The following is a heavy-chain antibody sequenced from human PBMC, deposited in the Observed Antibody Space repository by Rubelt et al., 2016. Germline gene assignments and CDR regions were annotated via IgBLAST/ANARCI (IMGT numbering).Heavy chain of an antibody. CDR3: ATLIAAAGTDY. V-gene: IGHV3-30*07. D-gene: IGHD6-13*01. Sequence: YYADSVKGRFTISRDNSKNTLYLQMNSLRAEDTAVYYCATLIAAAGTDYWGQGTLVTVSS. J-gene: IGHJ4*02.